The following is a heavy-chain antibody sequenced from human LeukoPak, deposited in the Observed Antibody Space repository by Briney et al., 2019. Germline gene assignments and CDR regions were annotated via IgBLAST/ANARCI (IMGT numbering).Heavy chain of an antibody. CDR1: GFTFSSSS. V-gene: IGHV3-21*01. CDR2: ISSGSSYI. CDR3: ASERYNWNYAFDY. J-gene: IGHJ4*02. D-gene: IGHD1-7*01. Sequence: GGSLRLSCAASGFTFSSSSMNWVRQAPGKGLEWVSSISSGSSYIYYADPLKGRFTVSRDNSKNSLYLQMNSLRAEDTAVYYCASERYNWNYAFDYWGQGILVTVSS.